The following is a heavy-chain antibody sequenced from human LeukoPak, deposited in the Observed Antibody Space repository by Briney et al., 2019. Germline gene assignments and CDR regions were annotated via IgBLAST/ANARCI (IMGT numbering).Heavy chain of an antibody. Sequence: SQTLSLTCTVSGGSISSGDYYWSWIRQPPGKGLEWIGYIYYSGSTYYNPSLKSRVTISVDTSKNQFSLKLSSVTAADTAVYYCARAGVGYSSSSRWFDPWGQGTLVTVSS. CDR2: IYYSGST. CDR1: GGSISSGDYY. CDR3: ARAGVGYSSSSRWFDP. J-gene: IGHJ5*02. V-gene: IGHV4-30-4*08. D-gene: IGHD6-6*01.